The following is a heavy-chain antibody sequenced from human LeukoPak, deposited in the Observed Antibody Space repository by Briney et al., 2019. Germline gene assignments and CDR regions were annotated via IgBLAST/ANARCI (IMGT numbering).Heavy chain of an antibody. CDR2: IRYDGSEK. V-gene: IGHV3-30*02. CDR1: GFTFRSFG. J-gene: IGHJ6*03. CDR3: AKGGCGSPSCKGSYYYYMDV. Sequence: GGSLRLSCAASGFTFRSFGMHWVRQAPGKGLEWVAFIRYDGSEKYYADSVKGRFTISRDNSKNTLYLQMNSLRDEDTAVYYCAKGGCGSPSCKGSYYYYMDVGGKGNTVAVSS. D-gene: IGHD2-2*01.